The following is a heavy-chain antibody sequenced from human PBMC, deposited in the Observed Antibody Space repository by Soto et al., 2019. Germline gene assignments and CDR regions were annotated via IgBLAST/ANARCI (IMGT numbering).Heavy chain of an antibody. CDR3: ARAPPKAYGTNWFDP. CDR2: IIPIFGTA. Sequence: VASVKVSCKASGGTFSSYAISWVRQAPGQGLEWMGGIIPIFGTANYAQKFQGRVTITADESTSTAYMELSSLRSEDTAVYYCARAPPKAYGTNWFDPWGQGTLVTVSS. J-gene: IGHJ5*02. V-gene: IGHV1-69*13. D-gene: IGHD1-1*01. CDR1: GGTFSSYA.